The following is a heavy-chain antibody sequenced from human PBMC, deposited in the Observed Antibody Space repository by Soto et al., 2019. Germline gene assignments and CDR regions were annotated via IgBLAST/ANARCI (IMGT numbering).Heavy chain of an antibody. CDR3: TRDHEWFTKNDY. V-gene: IGHV1-69*05. CDR1: GGTFSSYA. D-gene: IGHD3-3*01. CDR2: IIPIFGTA. Sequence: SVKVSCKASGGTFSSYAISWVRQAPGQGLEWMGGIIPIFGTANYAQKFQGRVTMTRDKSTSTVYMELSSLRSEDTAVYYCTRDHEWFTKNDYWGQGTLVTVSS. J-gene: IGHJ4*02.